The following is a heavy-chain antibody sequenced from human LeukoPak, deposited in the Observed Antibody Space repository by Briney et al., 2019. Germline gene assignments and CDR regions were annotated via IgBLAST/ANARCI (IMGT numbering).Heavy chain of an antibody. D-gene: IGHD1-7*01. J-gene: IGHJ4*02. V-gene: IGHV3-13*01. CDR2: IGTAGDT. CDR1: GFTFSSYD. CDR3: SKNRVVFNWNYAYYFDD. Sequence: GGSLRLSCTASGFTFSSYDMHWVRQGTGKGLEWVSAIGTAGDTYYGGSVKGRFTISRENAKNSLYLQMNSLRAEDTALYYCSKNRVVFNWNYAYYFDDWGQGTLVTVSS.